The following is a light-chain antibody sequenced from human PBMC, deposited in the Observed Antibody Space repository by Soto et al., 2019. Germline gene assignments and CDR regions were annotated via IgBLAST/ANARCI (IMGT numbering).Light chain of an antibody. CDR1: QSISSW. J-gene: IGKJ3*01. CDR2: KAS. Sequence: DIQMTQSPSTLSASVGDRVTITCRVSQSISSWLAWYQQKPGKAPKLLIYKASSVESGVPSRFSGSGSGTEFTLTISSLQPDDFATYYCQQYNSYSGTFGPGTKVDIK. V-gene: IGKV1-5*03. CDR3: QQYNSYSGT.